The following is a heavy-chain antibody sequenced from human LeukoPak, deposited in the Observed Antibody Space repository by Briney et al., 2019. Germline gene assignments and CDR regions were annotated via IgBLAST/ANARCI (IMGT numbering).Heavy chain of an antibody. D-gene: IGHD1-26*01. CDR2: IYTSGST. V-gene: IGHV4-61*02. J-gene: IGHJ4*02. CDR1: GGSISSGSYY. Sequence: SQTLSLTCTVSGGSISSGSYYWSWLRQPAGKGLEWIGRIYTSGSTNYNPSLKSRVTISVDTSKNQSSLKLSSVTAADTAVYYCARDSSVVGATRRGFDYWGQGTLVTVSS. CDR3: ARDSSVVGATRRGFDY.